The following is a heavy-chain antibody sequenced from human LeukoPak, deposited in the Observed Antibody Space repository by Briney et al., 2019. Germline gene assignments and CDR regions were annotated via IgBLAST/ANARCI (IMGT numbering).Heavy chain of an antibody. Sequence: GGSLRLSCAASGFTFSSYAMNWVRQAPGKGLEWVSSISGSGESTYYADSVKGRFTISRDNSRNTLALQMNSLRAEDTAVYYCAKDRATSSGSYYGYFDCWGQGTLVSVSS. CDR2: ISGSGEST. J-gene: IGHJ4*02. CDR1: GFTFSSYA. CDR3: AKDRATSSGSYYGYFDC. D-gene: IGHD1-26*01. V-gene: IGHV3-23*01.